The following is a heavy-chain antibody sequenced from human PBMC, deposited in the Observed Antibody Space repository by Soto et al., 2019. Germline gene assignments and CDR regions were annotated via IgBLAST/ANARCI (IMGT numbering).Heavy chain of an antibody. CDR3: AADQSYYNDTTGYFPSGY. CDR1: GFTFTTSA. D-gene: IGHD3-22*01. CDR2: IVVGSGNT. V-gene: IGHV1-58*01. J-gene: IGHJ4*02. Sequence: GASVKVSCKASGFTFTTSAVQWVRQARGQRLEWIGWIVVGSGNTIYTQKFQERVSITWDMSTSTAYMDLSSLRSDDTAVYYCAADQSYYNDTTGYFPSGYWGQGTLVTVSS.